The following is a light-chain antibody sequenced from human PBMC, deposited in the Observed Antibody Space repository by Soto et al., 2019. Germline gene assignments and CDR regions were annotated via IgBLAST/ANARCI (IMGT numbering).Light chain of an antibody. V-gene: IGLV1-44*01. CDR2: SYN. CDR3: AAWDDSLNGRGV. Sequence: QSVLTQPPSASGTPGQRVTISCSGSSSNIGSNTVNWYQQLPGTAPELLIYSYNQRPSGVPDRFSGSKSGTSASLAISGLQSEDEGDYYCAAWDDSLNGRGVFGGGTQLTVL. CDR1: SSNIGSNT. J-gene: IGLJ3*02.